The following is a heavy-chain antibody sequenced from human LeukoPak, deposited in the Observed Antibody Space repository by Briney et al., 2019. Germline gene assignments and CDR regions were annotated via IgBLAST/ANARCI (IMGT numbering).Heavy chain of an antibody. V-gene: IGHV3-53*01. CDR2: IYSGCST. Sequence: GGSLRLSCAASGFTVSSNYMSWVRQAPGKGLEWVSVIYSGCSTYYADSVKGRFTISRDNSKNTLYLQMNSLRAEDTAVYYCARDIRYCSGGSCYYYYGMDVWGQGTTVTVSS. CDR1: GFTVSSNY. CDR3: ARDIRYCSGGSCYYYYGMDV. J-gene: IGHJ6*02. D-gene: IGHD2-15*01.